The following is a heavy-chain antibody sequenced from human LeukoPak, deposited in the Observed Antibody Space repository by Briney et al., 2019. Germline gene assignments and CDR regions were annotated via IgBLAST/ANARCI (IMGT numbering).Heavy chain of an antibody. CDR2: IYYSGST. CDR1: GGSISSGGYS. D-gene: IGHD5-12*01. Sequence: SETLSLTCAVSGGSISSGGYSWSWIRQPPGKGLEWIGYIYYSGSTYYNPSLKSRVTISVDTSKNQFSLKLSSVTAADTAVYYCARDGLSYSGYEFDYWGQGTLVTVSS. V-gene: IGHV4-30-4*07. CDR3: ARDGLSYSGYEFDY. J-gene: IGHJ4*02.